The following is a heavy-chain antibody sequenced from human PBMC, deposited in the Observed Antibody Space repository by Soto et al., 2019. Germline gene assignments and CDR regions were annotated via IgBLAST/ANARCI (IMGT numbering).Heavy chain of an antibody. CDR2: ISYDGNNK. D-gene: IGHD3-10*01. Sequence: GGSLRLSCAASGFTFSSYAMHWVRQTPGKGLEWVAVISYDGNNKFYADSVKGRFTISRDNSKNTLYLQMNSLRAEDTAVYYCASSITGLARFDPWGQGTLVTVSS. V-gene: IGHV3-30-3*01. J-gene: IGHJ5*02. CDR1: GFTFSSYA. CDR3: ASSITGLARFDP.